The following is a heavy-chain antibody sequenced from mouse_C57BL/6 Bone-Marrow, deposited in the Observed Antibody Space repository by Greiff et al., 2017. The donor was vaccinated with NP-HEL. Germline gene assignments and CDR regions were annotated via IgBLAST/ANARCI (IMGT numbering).Heavy chain of an antibody. CDR3: ARDDGYYVDFDV. J-gene: IGHJ1*03. CDR2: IDPSDSET. D-gene: IGHD2-3*01. CDR1: GFTFTSYW. V-gene: IGHV1-52*01. Sequence: QVKLQQPGAELVRPGSSVKLSCKASGFTFTSYWMHWVKQRPIQGLEWIGNIDPSDSETHYTQKFKDKATLTVDKSSSTAYLQLSSLTSEDSAVYYCARDDGYYVDFDVWGTGTTVTVSS.